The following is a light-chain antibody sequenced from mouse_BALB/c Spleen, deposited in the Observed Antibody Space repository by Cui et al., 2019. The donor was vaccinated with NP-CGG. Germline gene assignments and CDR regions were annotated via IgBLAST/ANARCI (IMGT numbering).Light chain of an antibody. CDR2: GTN. V-gene: IGLV1*01. J-gene: IGLJ1*01. Sequence: QAVVTQESALTTSPGETVTLTCRSSTGAVTTNNYANWVQEKPDHLFTGLIGGTNNRVPGVPARFSGSLIGDKAALTITGAQTEDKAIYFCALWYSNHWVFGGGTKLTVL. CDR1: TGAVTTNNY. CDR3: ALWYSNHWV.